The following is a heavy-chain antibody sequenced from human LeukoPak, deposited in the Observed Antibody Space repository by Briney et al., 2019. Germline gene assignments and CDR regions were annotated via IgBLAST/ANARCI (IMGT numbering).Heavy chain of an antibody. CDR2: IYYSGST. CDR3: ARTLELPALYYFDY. J-gene: IGHJ4*02. CDR1: GGSISSYY. D-gene: IGHD1-26*01. Sequence: PSETLSLTCTVSGGSISSYYWSWIRQPPGKGLEWIGYIYYSGSTNYNPSLKSRVTISVDTSKHQFSLKLSSVTAADTAVYFCARTLELPALYYFDYWGQGTLVTVSS. V-gene: IGHV4-59*01.